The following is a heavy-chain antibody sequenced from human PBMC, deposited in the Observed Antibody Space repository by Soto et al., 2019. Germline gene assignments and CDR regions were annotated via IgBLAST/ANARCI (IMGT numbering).Heavy chain of an antibody. D-gene: IGHD3-10*01. CDR3: AKSNYYGSGSPKYYGMDV. Sequence: PGGSLRLSCAASGFTFSSYGMHWVRQAPGKGLEWVAVISYDGSNKHYADSVKGRFTISRDNSKNTLYLQMNSLRAEDTAVYYCAKSNYYGSGSPKYYGMDVWGQGTTVTVSS. V-gene: IGHV3-30*18. CDR1: GFTFSSYG. CDR2: ISYDGSNK. J-gene: IGHJ6*02.